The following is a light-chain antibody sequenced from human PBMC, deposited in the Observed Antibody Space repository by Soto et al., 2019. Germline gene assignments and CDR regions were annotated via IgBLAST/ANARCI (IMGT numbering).Light chain of an antibody. CDR1: RSLLQTNGNTY. CDR3: MQALQTPFT. CDR2: LAT. V-gene: IGKV2-28*01. Sequence: IVMTQSPLSLPVTPGEPASISFRSSRSLLQTNGNTYLDWYLQKPGQSPQLLISLATNRASGVPDRFSGSGSGTDFTLQISRVEAEDVGVYYCMQALQTPFTFGGGTKVDIK. J-gene: IGKJ4*01.